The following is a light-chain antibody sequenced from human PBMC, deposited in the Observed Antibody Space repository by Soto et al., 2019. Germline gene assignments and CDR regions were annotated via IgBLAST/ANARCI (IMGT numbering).Light chain of an antibody. V-gene: IGKV3-15*01. Sequence: VMTQAPATMSVSPGQSATLSCRASQTINKNIAWYQLKDGQVPRLLIYGASTRATDIPARFSGSVSGTEGTITISSLKSEDGSEYHCQQSNNWPQTFGQGTKVDIK. J-gene: IGKJ1*01. CDR3: QQSNNWPQT. CDR2: GAS. CDR1: QTINKN.